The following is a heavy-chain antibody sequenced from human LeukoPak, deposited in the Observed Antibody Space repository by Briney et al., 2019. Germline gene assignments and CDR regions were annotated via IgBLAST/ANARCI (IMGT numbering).Heavy chain of an antibody. CDR1: GFTFSSYG. CDR3: VRGSRGVAESYFDY. CDR2: IRYDGSNK. V-gene: IGHV3-30*02. J-gene: IGHJ4*02. D-gene: IGHD6-19*01. Sequence: GGSLRLSCAASGFTFSSYGMHWVRQAPGKGLEWVAFIRYDGSNKYYADSVKGRFTISRDNSKNTLYLQMNSLRAEDTAVYYCVRGSRGVAESYFDYWGQGILVTVSS.